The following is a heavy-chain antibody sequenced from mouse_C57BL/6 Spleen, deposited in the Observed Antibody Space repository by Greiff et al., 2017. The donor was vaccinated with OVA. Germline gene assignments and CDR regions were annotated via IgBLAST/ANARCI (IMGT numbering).Heavy chain of an antibody. CDR3: ARANWDVRYFDV. V-gene: IGHV1-61*01. CDR1: GYTFTSYW. D-gene: IGHD4-1*01. CDR2: IYPSDSET. J-gene: IGHJ1*03. Sequence: QVQLQQPGAELVRPGSSVKLSCKASGYTFTSYWMDWVKQRPGQGLEWIGNIYPSDSETHYNQKFKDKATLTVDKSSSTAYMQLSSLTSEDSAVYYCARANWDVRYFDVWGTGTTVTVSS.